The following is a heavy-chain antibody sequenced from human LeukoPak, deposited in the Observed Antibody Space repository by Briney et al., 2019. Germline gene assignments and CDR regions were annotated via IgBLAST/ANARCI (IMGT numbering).Heavy chain of an antibody. J-gene: IGHJ4*02. V-gene: IGHV3-21*01. D-gene: IGHD4-17*01. CDR3: ARVELTTVTNGGLDY. Sequence: PGGSLRLSCAASGFTFSSYSMNWVRQAPGKGLEWVSSISSSSSYIYYADSVKGRFTISRDNAKNSLYLQMNSLRAEDTAVYYCARVELTTVTNGGLDYWGQGTLVTVSS. CDR1: GFTFSSYS. CDR2: ISSSSSYI.